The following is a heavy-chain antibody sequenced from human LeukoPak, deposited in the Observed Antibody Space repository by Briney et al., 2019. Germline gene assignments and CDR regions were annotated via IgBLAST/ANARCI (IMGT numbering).Heavy chain of an antibody. J-gene: IGHJ3*02. CDR2: INPTVGDT. CDR3: ARYGFSSVWQGGWHAFDI. D-gene: IGHD6-25*01. Sequence: ASVKVSCKASGYTFTSYYVHWVRQTPGQGLQWMGIINPTVGDTIYAQRFQGRVTMTRDMFTSTVYMELSSLRSEDTAVYYCARYGFSSVWQGGWHAFDIWGHGTMVTVSS. CDR1: GYTFTSYY. V-gene: IGHV1-46*01.